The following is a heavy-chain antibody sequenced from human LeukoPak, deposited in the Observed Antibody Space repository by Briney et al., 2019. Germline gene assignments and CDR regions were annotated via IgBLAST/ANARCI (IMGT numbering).Heavy chain of an antibody. J-gene: IGHJ4*02. D-gene: IGHD3-10*01. CDR1: GLNVSSYG. CDR2: IIGSAVNT. V-gene: IGHV3-23*01. Sequence: PGGSLRLSCGASGLNVSSYGMSWVRQAPGKGLEWVSTIIGSAVNTYYADSVKGRFTISRDDSKNTVYLQMNSLRAVDTAVYSCAKYTSGTSYRGLDQWGQGTLVTVSS. CDR3: AKYTSGTSYRGLDQ.